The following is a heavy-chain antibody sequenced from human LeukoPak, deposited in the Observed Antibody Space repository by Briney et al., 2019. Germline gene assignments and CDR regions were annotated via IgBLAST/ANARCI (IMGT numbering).Heavy chain of an antibody. V-gene: IGHV3-74*01. CDR2: IKSDGTST. Sequence: GGSLRLSCAASGFTFSSYWMHWVRQDPGKGLMWVSHIKSDGTSTSYADSVRGRFTISRDNAKNTLYLQMNSLRAEDTAVYFCARDRYYGIDVWGRGTTVTVSS. CDR3: ARDRYYGIDV. CDR1: GFTFSSYW. J-gene: IGHJ6*02.